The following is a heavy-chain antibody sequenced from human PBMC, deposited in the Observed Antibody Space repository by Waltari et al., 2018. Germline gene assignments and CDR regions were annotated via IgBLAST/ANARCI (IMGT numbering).Heavy chain of an antibody. D-gene: IGHD1-26*01. CDR2: ISWNSGSI. V-gene: IGHV3-9*03. CDR3: ARSGSYWAFDI. Sequence: EVQLVESGGGLVQPGRSLRLSCAASGFTFDDYAMHWVRQAPGKGLEWVSGISWNSGSIGYADSVKGRFTISRDNAKNSLYLQMNSLRAEDMALYYCARSGSYWAFDIWGQGTMVTVSS. J-gene: IGHJ3*02. CDR1: GFTFDDYA.